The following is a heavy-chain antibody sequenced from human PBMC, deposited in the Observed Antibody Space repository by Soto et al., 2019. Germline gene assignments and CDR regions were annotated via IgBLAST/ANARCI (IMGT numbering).Heavy chain of an antibody. CDR2: ISGSGGST. Sequence: GGSLRLSCAASGFTFSSYAMSWVRQAPGKGLEWVSAISGSGGSTYYADSVKGRFTISRDNSKNTLYLQMNSLRAEDTAVYYCAKGVYDFWSGYIPYYFDYWGQGTLVTVSS. J-gene: IGHJ4*02. CDR1: GFTFSSYA. V-gene: IGHV3-23*01. CDR3: AKGVYDFWSGYIPYYFDY. D-gene: IGHD3-3*01.